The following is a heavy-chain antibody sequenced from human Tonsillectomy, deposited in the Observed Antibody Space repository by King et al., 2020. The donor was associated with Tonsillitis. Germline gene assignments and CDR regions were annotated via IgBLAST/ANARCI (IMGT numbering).Heavy chain of an antibody. CDR1: GFTFSTYD. J-gene: IGHJ4*02. V-gene: IGHV3-30*04. CDR3: VRGSAGTLIGYLY. D-gene: IGHD3-9*01. CDR2: ISYHGSDK. Sequence: HVQLVESGGGVVQPGTSLRLSCAASGFTFSTYDMHWVRQPPGKGLEWVALISYHGSDKYYADSVKGRFTISRDNSKNILHLQINSLRVEDTAVYYCVRGSAGTLIGYLYWGQGTLVTVSS.